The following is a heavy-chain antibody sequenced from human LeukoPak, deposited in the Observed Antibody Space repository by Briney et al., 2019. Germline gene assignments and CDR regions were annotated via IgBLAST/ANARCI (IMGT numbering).Heavy chain of an antibody. V-gene: IGHV4-39*07. J-gene: IGHJ4*02. CDR2: INHSGST. CDR1: GGSISSGDYY. Sequence: PSETLSLTCTVSGGSISSGDYYWSWIRQPPGKGLEWIGEINHSGSTNYNPSLKSRVTISVDTSKNQFSLKLSSVTAADTAVYYCARGPVRTGTIDYWGQGTLVTVSS. D-gene: IGHD1-7*01. CDR3: ARGPVRTGTIDY.